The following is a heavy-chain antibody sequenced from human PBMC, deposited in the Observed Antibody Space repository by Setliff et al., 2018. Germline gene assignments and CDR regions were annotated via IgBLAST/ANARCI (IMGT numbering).Heavy chain of an antibody. V-gene: IGHV1-2*02. CDR3: AREIRVVVPAAPRYYGMDV. Sequence: ASVKVSCQASGYSFKGYYMHWVRQAPGQGLEWVGWINPNSGGTNYAQKFQGRVTRTRDTSISKAYMELSRPRSDDTAVYYCAREIRVVVPAAPRYYGMDVGGQGTRDTVS. D-gene: IGHD2-2*01. J-gene: IGHJ6*02. CDR2: INPNSGGT. CDR1: GYSFKGYY.